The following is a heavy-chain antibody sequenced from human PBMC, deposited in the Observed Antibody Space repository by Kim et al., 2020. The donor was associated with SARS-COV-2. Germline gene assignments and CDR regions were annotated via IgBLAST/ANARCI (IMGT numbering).Heavy chain of an antibody. V-gene: IGHV4-59*13. D-gene: IGHD3-9*01. Sequence: SETLSLTCTVSGGSISSYYWSWIWQPPGKGLEWIGYIYYSGSTNYNPSLKSRVTISVDTSKNQFSLKLSSVTAADTAVYYCARGYYDILTGYNSRDLGYWGQGTLVTVSS. CDR2: IYYSGST. J-gene: IGHJ4*02. CDR3: ARGYYDILTGYNSRDLGY. CDR1: GGSISSYY.